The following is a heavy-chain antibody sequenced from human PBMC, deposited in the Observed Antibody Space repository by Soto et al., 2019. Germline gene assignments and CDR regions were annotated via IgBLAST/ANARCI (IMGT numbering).Heavy chain of an antibody. J-gene: IGHJ4*02. CDR3: ARTHWVSSTEY. CDR2: VYNSENI. V-gene: IGHV4-4*07. CDR1: GGSMTGYF. Sequence: QVQLQESGPGLVKPSETLSLTCTVSGGSMTGYFWSWIRQPAGQALEWIEHVYNSENIDYNHSLASRITMAVGTSKWQLSLKVKSVTGADTAVYSCARTHWVSSTEYWGQGSLVTVSS. D-gene: IGHD2-2*01.